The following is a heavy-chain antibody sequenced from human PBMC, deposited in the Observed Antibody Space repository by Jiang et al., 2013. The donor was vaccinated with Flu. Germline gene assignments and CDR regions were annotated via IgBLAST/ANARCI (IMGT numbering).Heavy chain of an antibody. J-gene: IGHJ4*02. CDR3: ARSSWGYTYGPFEY. D-gene: IGHD5-18*01. Sequence: FGTTDYAQKFQGRVTITADKSTSTAYMVLSSLISADTAIYYCARSSWGYTYGPFEYWGQGTLVTVSS. CDR2: FGTT. V-gene: IGHV1-69*06.